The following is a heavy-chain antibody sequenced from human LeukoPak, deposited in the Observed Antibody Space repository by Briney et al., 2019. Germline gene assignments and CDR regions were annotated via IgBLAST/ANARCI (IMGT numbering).Heavy chain of an antibody. J-gene: IGHJ6*02. CDR3: AKITEWLSPYYYGMDV. D-gene: IGHD3-3*01. Sequence: GGSLRLSCAASGFIFSSYGMHWVRQAPGKGLEWVGVISYDGSNKYYADSVKGRFTISRDNSKNTLYLQMNSLRAEDTAVYYCAKITEWLSPYYYGMDVWGQGTTVTVSS. V-gene: IGHV3-30*18. CDR2: ISYDGSNK. CDR1: GFIFSSYG.